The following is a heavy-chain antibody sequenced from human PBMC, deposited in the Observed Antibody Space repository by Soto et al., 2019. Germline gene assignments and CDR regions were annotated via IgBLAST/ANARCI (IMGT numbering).Heavy chain of an antibody. V-gene: IGHV3-48*02. D-gene: IGHD2-2*01. CDR1: GFTCSSYS. Sequence: PWWSLRLSCSASGFTCSSYSMSWVRQAPGKGLEWASYISSSSNTIYYADSVKGRFTISRDNAKNSLYLQMNSLRDEDTAVYYCARGTSHPDYWGQGTLVTVSS. CDR3: ARGTSHPDY. J-gene: IGHJ4*02. CDR2: ISSSSNTI.